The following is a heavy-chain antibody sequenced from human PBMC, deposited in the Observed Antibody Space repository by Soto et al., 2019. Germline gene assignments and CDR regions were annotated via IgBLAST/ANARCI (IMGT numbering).Heavy chain of an antibody. CDR1: GGTFGSYA. Sequence: QVQLVQSGAEVKKPGSSVKVSCKASGGTFGSYAITWVRRAPGQGLEWLGGIIPILNSPAYAQKFQARVVITADEITNTSYWELNSLRVDDTAVYYCAREAPYCTSATCPKFYDMDVWGQGTTVTVAS. V-gene: IGHV1-69*01. CDR2: IIPILNSP. D-gene: IGHD2-2*01. J-gene: IGHJ6*02. CDR3: AREAPYCTSATCPKFYDMDV.